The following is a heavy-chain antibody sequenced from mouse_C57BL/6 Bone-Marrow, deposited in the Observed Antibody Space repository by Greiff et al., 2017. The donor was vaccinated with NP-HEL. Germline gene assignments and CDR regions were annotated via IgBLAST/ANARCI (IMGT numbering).Heavy chain of an antibody. CDR3: ARRGYGYYVYFDY. CDR1: GYTFTSYT. V-gene: IGHV1-4*01. J-gene: IGHJ2*01. D-gene: IGHD2-3*01. Sequence: VKLVESGAELARPGASVKMSCKASGYTFTSYTMHWVKQRPGQGLEWIGYINPSSGYTKYNQKFKDKATLTADKSSSTAYMQLSSLTSEDSAVYYCARRGYGYYVYFDYWGQGTTLTVSS. CDR2: INPSSGYT.